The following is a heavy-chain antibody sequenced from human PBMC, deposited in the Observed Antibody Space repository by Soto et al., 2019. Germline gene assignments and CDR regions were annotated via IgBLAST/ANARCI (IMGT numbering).Heavy chain of an antibody. CDR1: GYSISSGYY. CDR3: ARTIGGGILYYFGY. Sequence: PSETLSLTCAVSGYSISSGYYWGWIRQPPGKGLEWIGSIYHSGSTYYNPSLKSRVTISVDTSKNQFSLKLSSVTAADTAVYYCARTIGGGILYYFGYWGQGTLVTVSS. V-gene: IGHV4-38-2*01. D-gene: IGHD3-16*01. J-gene: IGHJ4*02. CDR2: IYHSGST.